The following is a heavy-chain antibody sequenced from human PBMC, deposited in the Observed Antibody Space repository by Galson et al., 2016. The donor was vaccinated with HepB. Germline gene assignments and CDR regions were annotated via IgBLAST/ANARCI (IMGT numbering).Heavy chain of an antibody. CDR1: GFGFSSYA. CDR3: ARGRSNSIFGDLSH. V-gene: IGHV3-30-3*01. CDR2: ISYVGSDQ. Sequence: SLRLSCAGSGFGFSSYAMHWVRQAPDKRLEWVAVISYVGSDQYYADSVKGRFTISRDNSKKTLFLQMNSLRGDDTAVYYCARGRSNSIFGDLSHWGQGTPVIVSS. D-gene: IGHD3-3*01. J-gene: IGHJ4*02.